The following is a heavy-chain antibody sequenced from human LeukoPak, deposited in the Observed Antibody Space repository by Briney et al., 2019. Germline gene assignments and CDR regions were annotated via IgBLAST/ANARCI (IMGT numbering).Heavy chain of an antibody. V-gene: IGHV3-30*03. Sequence: GGSLRLSCAASGFTFSSYGMHWVRQAPGKGLEWVAVISNDGSKKYYADSVKGRFTISRDNSKNTLSLQVSSLRAEDTAVYYCARAAYDSTGYLTLWGQGALVTVSS. CDR3: ARAAYDSTGYLTL. CDR1: GFTFSSYG. D-gene: IGHD3-22*01. J-gene: IGHJ4*02. CDR2: ISNDGSKK.